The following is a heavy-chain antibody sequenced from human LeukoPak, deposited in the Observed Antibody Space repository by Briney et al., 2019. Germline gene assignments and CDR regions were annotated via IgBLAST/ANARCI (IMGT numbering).Heavy chain of an antibody. CDR2: INPNSGGT. V-gene: IGHV1-2*02. CDR3: ARLAAGTRVVLDT. CDR1: GYTFIGYY. J-gene: IGHJ5*02. D-gene: IGHD6-13*01. Sequence: GASVKVSCKASGYTFIGYYMHWVRQAPGQGLEWMGWINPNSGGTNYVQKFQGRVTMTRDMSISTAYMEVSRLRSDDTAVYYCARLAAGTRVVLDTWGQGTLVTVSS.